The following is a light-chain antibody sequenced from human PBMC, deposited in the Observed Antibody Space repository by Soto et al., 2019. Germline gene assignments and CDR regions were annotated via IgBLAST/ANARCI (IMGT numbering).Light chain of an antibody. V-gene: IGKV1-9*01. CDR2: AAS. Sequence: DIQLTQSPSFLSASVGDRVTITCRASQDLSRYLAWYQQKPEQAPKLLIYAASTLQTGVPSRFSGSGSGTEFTLTISSLQPEDFATYYCQQLNSYPLTLGGGTKVDIK. CDR1: QDLSRY. J-gene: IGKJ4*01. CDR3: QQLNSYPLT.